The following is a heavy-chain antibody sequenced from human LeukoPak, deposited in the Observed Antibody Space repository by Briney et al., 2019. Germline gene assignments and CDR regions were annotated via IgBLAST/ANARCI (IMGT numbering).Heavy chain of an antibody. V-gene: IGHV3-48*04. CDR2: ISNSNTI. CDR1: GFTFSSYS. J-gene: IGHJ5*01. Sequence: GGSLRLSCAASGFTFSSYSMNWVRQAPGKGLEWVSYISNSNTIYYADSVKGRFTISRDNAKNSLYLQMNSLKVEDTAIYYCARDNWVDCWGQGTLVTVSS. CDR3: ARDNWVDC.